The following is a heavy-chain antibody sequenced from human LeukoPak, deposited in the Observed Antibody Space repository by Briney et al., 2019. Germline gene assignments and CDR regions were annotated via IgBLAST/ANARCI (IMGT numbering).Heavy chain of an antibody. J-gene: IGHJ4*02. CDR1: GYTFTSYG. Sequence: ASVKVSCKASGYTFTSYGISWVRQAPGQGLEWMGWISAYNGNTNYAQKLQGRVTMTTDTSTSTAYMELGSLRSDDTAVYYCARDRGSSSGSKTRHPYYWGQGTLVTVSS. CDR2: ISAYNGNT. V-gene: IGHV1-18*01. CDR3: ARDRGSSSGSKTRHPYY. D-gene: IGHD6-19*01.